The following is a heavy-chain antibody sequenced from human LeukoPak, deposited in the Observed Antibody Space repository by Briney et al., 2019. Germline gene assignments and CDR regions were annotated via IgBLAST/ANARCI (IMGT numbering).Heavy chain of an antibody. CDR1: GYTFTSYY. CDR3: AYLAYYYDSSSGSYDAFDI. Sequence: ASVKVSCKASGYTFTSYYMHWVRQAPGQGLEWMGIINLSGGSTSYAQKFQGRVTMTRDTSTSTVYMELSSLRSEDTAVYYCAYLAYYYDSSSGSYDAFDIWGQGTMVTVSS. D-gene: IGHD3-22*01. V-gene: IGHV1-46*01. J-gene: IGHJ3*02. CDR2: INLSGGST.